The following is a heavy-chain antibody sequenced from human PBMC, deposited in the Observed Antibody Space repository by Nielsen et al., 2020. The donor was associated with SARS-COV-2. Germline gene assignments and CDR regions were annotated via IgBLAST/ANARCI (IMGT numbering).Heavy chain of an antibody. CDR2: ISSSSSYI. J-gene: IGHJ4*02. CDR1: GFTFSSYS. D-gene: IGHD3-9*01. V-gene: IGHV3-21*01. CDR3: ARSYDILTGYLPFDY. Sequence: GGSLRLSCAASGFTFSSYSMNWVRQAPGKGLEWVSSISSSSSYIYYADSVKGRFTISRDNAKNSLYLQMNSLRAEDTAVYYCARSYDILTGYLPFDYWGQGTLVTVSS.